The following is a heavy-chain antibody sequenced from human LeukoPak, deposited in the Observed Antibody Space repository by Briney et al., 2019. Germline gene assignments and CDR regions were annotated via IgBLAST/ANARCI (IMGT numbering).Heavy chain of an antibody. J-gene: IGHJ4*02. CDR1: GFTFSSYA. D-gene: IGHD2-2*01. Sequence: GGSLRLSCAASGFTFSSYAMHWVRQAPGKGLEWVAVISYDGSNKHYADSVKGRFTISRDNSKNTLYLQMNSLRAEDTAVYYCARGDCSSTSCSADYWGQGTLVTVSS. CDR2: ISYDGSNK. CDR3: ARGDCSSTSCSADY. V-gene: IGHV3-30*04.